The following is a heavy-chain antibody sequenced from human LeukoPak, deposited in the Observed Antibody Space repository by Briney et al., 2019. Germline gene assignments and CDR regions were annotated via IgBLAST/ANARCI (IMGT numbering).Heavy chain of an antibody. CDR1: GFTFSSYE. CDR3: ARMQQWLPNY. CDR2: ISSSGSTI. V-gene: IGHV3-48*03. Sequence: PGGSLRLSCAASGFTFSSYEMNWVRQAPGKGLEWVSYISSSGSTIYYADSVKGRFTISRDNAKNSLYLQMNSLRAEDTAVYYCARMQQWLPNYWGQGTLVTVSS. J-gene: IGHJ4*02. D-gene: IGHD6-19*01.